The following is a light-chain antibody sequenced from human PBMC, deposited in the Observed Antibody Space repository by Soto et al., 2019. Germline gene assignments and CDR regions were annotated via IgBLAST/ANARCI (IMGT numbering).Light chain of an antibody. Sequence: EIVMTQSPATLSVSPGERATLSCRASQSVSSNLAWYQQKPGQAPRLLIYGASTRATGIPARFSGSGSGTEFTLTISSLQSEDFATYYCQQYNSQPYTFGQGTKLEIK. CDR2: GAS. CDR3: QQYNSQPYT. CDR1: QSVSSN. V-gene: IGKV3-15*01. J-gene: IGKJ2*01.